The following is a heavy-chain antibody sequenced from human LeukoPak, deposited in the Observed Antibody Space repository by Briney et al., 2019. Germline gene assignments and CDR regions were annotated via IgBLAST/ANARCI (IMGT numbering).Heavy chain of an antibody. J-gene: IGHJ3*02. CDR3: ARDPGDTAMVADAFDI. CDR2: IWYDGSNK. CDR1: GFTFDDYG. D-gene: IGHD5-18*01. Sequence: GGSLRLSCAASGFTFDDYGMSWVRQAPGKGLEWVAVIWYDGSNKYYADSVKGRFTISRDNSKNTLYLQMNSLRAEDTAVYYCARDPGDTAMVADAFDIWGQGTMVTVSS. V-gene: IGHV3-33*08.